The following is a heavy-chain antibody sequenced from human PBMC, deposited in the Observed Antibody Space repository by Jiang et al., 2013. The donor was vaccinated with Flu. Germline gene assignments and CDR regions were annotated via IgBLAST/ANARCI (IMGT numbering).Heavy chain of an antibody. J-gene: IGHJ4*02. D-gene: IGHD6-13*01. Sequence: RSLRLSCVASGFTFSSYGMNWVRQAPGKGLEWVAVIWYDGSNKYYADSVKGRFTISRDNSKNTLYLQMNSLRAEDTAVYYCARDGGVRQQLVKALSYWGQGTLVTVSS. CDR1: GFTFSSYG. V-gene: IGHV3-33*08. CDR3: ARDGGVRQQLVKALSY. CDR2: IWYDGSNK.